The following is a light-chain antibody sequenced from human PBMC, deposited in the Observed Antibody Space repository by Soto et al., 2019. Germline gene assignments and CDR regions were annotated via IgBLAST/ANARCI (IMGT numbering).Light chain of an antibody. CDR1: AGVCSS. CDR3: QQYGNSRGT. V-gene: IGKV3-15*01. J-gene: IGKJ1*01. CDR2: GAS. Sequence: TVMTKSPAPLSVSPWDRVTFFCRASAGVCSSLAWYQQKPGQAPRVIIYGASTTAPGIPARFSGSGSGTDFTLTISGLEPEDSAVYYCQQYGNSRGTFGQGTKVDIK.